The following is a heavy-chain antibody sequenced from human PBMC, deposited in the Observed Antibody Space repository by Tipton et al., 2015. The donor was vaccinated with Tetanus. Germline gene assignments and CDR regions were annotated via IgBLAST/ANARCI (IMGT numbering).Heavy chain of an antibody. CDR3: ARDGQPGYYYGMDV. D-gene: IGHD1-14*01. Sequence: LRLSCAVSGGSISSDYWSWIRQPAGKGLEGIGRIYTSGSTNYNLSLKSRVTMSVDTWKNQFSLKLSSVTAADTAIYYCARDGQPGYYYGMDVWGQGTTVTVSS. J-gene: IGHJ6*02. CDR1: GGSISSDY. V-gene: IGHV4-4*07. CDR2: IYTSGST.